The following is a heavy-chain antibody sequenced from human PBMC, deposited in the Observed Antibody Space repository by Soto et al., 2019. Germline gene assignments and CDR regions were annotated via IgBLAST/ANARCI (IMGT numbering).Heavy chain of an antibody. CDR2: MNPNSGNT. J-gene: IGHJ6*02. CDR1: GYTFTSYD. Sequence: ASVKVSCKASGYTFTSYDINWVRQATGQGLGWVGWMNPNSGNTGYAQKFQGRVTMTRNTSISTAYMELSSLRSEDTAVYYCARGQVQAAILPHYYYYGMDVWGQGTTVTVSS. CDR3: ARGQVQAAILPHYYYYGMDV. V-gene: IGHV1-8*01. D-gene: IGHD2-2*01.